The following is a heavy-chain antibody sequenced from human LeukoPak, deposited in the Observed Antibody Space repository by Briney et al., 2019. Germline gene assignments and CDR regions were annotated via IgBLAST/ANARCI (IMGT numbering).Heavy chain of an antibody. Sequence: GESLKISCKGSGYSFSTYWIGWVRQAPGQGLEWMGIINPLGGSTSYAQNFQGRLTMTRDTSTSTVNMELNNLRSEDTAVYYCAKSVYGGNSWGFDCWGQGTLVTVSS. J-gene: IGHJ4*02. V-gene: IGHV1-46*01. CDR2: INPLGGST. CDR1: GYSFSTYW. CDR3: AKSVYGGNSWGFDC. D-gene: IGHD4-23*01.